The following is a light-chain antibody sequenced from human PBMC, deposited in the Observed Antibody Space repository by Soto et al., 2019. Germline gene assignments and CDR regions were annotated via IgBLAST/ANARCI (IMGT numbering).Light chain of an antibody. Sequence: QSVLTQPPSVSGAPGQRVTISCTGSSSNIGAGYDVHWYQQLPGTAPKLLIYGNSNRPSGVPDRFSGSKSGTSASLAITGLQAGDEADYYCQSYDSSLSGVVFGGGTKLTLL. V-gene: IGLV1-40*01. J-gene: IGLJ2*01. CDR1: SSNIGAGYD. CDR2: GNS. CDR3: QSYDSSLSGVV.